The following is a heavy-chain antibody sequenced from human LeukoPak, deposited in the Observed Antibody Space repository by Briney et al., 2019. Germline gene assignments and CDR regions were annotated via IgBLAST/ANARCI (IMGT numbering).Heavy chain of an antibody. J-gene: IGHJ4*02. CDR3: AKNGLGAVVKTD. CDR1: GYTFTSYA. V-gene: IGHV7-4-1*02. Sequence: ASVKVSCKASGYTFTSYAMNWVRQAPGQGPEWMGWINTNTGNPTYAQGFTGRIVFSLDTSVSTAYLQVSSLKAEDSAVYYCAKNGLGAVVKTDWGQGTLVTVSS. D-gene: IGHD3-22*01. CDR2: INTNTGNP.